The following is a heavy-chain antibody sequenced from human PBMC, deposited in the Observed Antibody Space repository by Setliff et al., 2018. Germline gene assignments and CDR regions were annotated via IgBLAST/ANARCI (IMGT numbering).Heavy chain of an antibody. CDR2: INLHSGGT. J-gene: IGHJ4*02. CDR1: GYTFTDHS. CDR3: ARGRIGSTWTGDY. V-gene: IGHV1-2*02. D-gene: IGHD2-15*01. Sequence: GASVKVSCKASGYTFTDHSVHWVRQAPGQGPEWMGWINLHSGGTNYAQKFQDRVTMTSDTSITTAYMELSSLTSDDRAIYYCARGRIGSTWTGDYWGQGTLVTVSS.